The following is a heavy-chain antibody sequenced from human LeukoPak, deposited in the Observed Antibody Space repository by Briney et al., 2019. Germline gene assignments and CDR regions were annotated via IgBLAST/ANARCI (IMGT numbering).Heavy chain of an antibody. CDR1: GYTFTGYY. V-gene: IGHV1-2*02. J-gene: IGHJ5*02. D-gene: IGHD6-13*01. CDR3: ARDRLYSSSLYESNWYDP. CDR2: INPNSGGT. Sequence: ASVKLSCKASGYTFTGYYMHWVRQAPGQGLEWMGWINPNSGGTNYAQKFQGRVTMTRDTSISTAYMELSRLRSDDTAVFYCARDRLYSSSLYESNWYDPWGQGTLVTVSS.